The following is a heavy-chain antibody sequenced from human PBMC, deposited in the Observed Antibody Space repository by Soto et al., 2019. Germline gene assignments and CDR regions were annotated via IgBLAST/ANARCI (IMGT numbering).Heavy chain of an antibody. CDR3: ARGAQHTTLWFGESHWFDP. CDR2: IYYSGST. V-gene: IGHV4-30-4*01. J-gene: IGHJ5*02. CDR1: GGSISSGDYY. D-gene: IGHD3-10*01. Sequence: QVQLQESGPGLVKPSQTLSLTCTVSGGSISSGDYYWSWIRQPPGKGLEWIGYIYYSGSTYYNPSLKSRVTTSVDTSKNQFSLKLSSVTAADTAVYYCARGAQHTTLWFGESHWFDPWGQGTLVTVSS.